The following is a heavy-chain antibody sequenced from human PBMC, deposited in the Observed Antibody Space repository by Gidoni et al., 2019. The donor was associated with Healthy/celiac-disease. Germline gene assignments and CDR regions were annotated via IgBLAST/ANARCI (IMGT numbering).Heavy chain of an antibody. D-gene: IGHD4-17*01. CDR3: ASTNGDTTGYYFDY. V-gene: IGHV1-69*01. CDR2: IIPIFGTA. J-gene: IGHJ4*02. Sequence: SSVKVSCKASGGTFSSYAISWVRQAPGQGLEWMGGIIPIFGTANYAQKFQGRVTITADESTSTAYMELSSLRSEDTAVYYCASTNGDTTGYYFDYWGQGTLVTVSS. CDR1: GGTFSSYA.